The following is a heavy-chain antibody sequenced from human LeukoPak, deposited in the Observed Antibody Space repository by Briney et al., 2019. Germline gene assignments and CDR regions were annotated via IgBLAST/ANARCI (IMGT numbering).Heavy chain of an antibody. D-gene: IGHD3-10*01. J-gene: IGHJ6*02. V-gene: IGHV3-30-3*01. Sequence: GRSLRLSCAASGFTFSSYAMHLVRQAPGKGLEWVAVISYDGSNKYYADSVEGRFTISRDNSKNTLYLQMNSLRAEDTAVYYCARDQGSDGSGSYLHIIYYYYGMDVWGQGTTVTVSS. CDR2: ISYDGSNK. CDR1: GFTFSSYA. CDR3: ARDQGSDGSGSYLHIIYYYYGMDV.